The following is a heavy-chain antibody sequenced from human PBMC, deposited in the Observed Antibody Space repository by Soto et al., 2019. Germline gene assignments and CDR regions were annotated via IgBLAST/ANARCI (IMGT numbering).Heavy chain of an antibody. D-gene: IGHD3-10*01. Sequence: QVQLQESGPGLVKPSETLSLTCTVSGDSVISGSYYWSWIRQPPGTGLEWIGYISYSGITKYNPSLKSRVTISLDTSKNQFSLKLSSVTAADTAVYYCARYKRYYTGSGSYACYFGLDVWGQGTTVTVSS. CDR2: ISYSGIT. V-gene: IGHV4-61*01. J-gene: IGHJ6*02. CDR3: ARYKRYYTGSGSYACYFGLDV. CDR1: GDSVISGSYY.